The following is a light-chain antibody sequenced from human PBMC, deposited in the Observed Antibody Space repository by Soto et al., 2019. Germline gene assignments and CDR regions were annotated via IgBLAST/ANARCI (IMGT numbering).Light chain of an antibody. CDR2: AAS. J-gene: IGKJ5*01. Sequence: AIRMTQSPSSLSASTGDRVTITCRASQGISSYLAWYQQKPGKAPKLLIYAASSLQSGVPSRFSGSGSGTDFTLTIRSLQPEDFATYYCQQLNNYPPAFGPGTRLEIK. CDR3: QQLNNYPPA. V-gene: IGKV1-8*01. CDR1: QGISSY.